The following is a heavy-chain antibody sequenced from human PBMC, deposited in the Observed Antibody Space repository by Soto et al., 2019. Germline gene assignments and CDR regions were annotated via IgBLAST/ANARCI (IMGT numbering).Heavy chain of an antibody. V-gene: IGHV3-30*18. CDR1: GFTFTSHA. CDR2: ISYDEIDK. Sequence: PVGSLRLSGSASGFTFTSHAMHWVRQTPGKWLEWVAAISYDEIDKKYASSVKGRFTVSRDNVKNTLSLQMNSLRPEDTAVYYCAKDSGYQLPDNYFYYGLDVWGQGTTVTVSS. CDR3: AKDSGYQLPDNYFYYGLDV. D-gene: IGHD2-2*01. J-gene: IGHJ6*02.